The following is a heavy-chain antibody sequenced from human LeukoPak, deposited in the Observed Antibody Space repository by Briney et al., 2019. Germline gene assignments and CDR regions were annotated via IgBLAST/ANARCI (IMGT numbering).Heavy chain of an antibody. J-gene: IGHJ4*02. D-gene: IGHD3-3*01. V-gene: IGHV3-7*01. Sequence: GSLRLSCAASGFVFRNYFMSWVRQAPGKGLEWVASIKSDGSERYYVDSVRGRYTISRDNTKNSLFLQMSSLRAEDTAVYYCATDRGWRTSGYYLYYFEYWGQGTLVTLSS. CDR2: IKSDGSER. CDR3: ATDRGWRTSGYYLYYFEY. CDR1: GFVFRNYF.